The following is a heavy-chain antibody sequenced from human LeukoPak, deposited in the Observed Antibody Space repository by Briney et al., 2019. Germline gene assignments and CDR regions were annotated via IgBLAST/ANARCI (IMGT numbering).Heavy chain of an antibody. CDR2: IYSGGNT. Sequence: GGSLRLSCAPSGFTVSSNYMSCVRQAPGKGLEWVSVIYSGGNTYYVESVEGRFTSSRDNTKNTLYLQMNSLRAEDTAVYYCARCDPRNSYGYIDNWGQGILVTVSS. V-gene: IGHV3-66*01. J-gene: IGHJ4*02. CDR1: GFTVSSNY. CDR3: ARCDPRNSYGYIDN. D-gene: IGHD3-16*01.